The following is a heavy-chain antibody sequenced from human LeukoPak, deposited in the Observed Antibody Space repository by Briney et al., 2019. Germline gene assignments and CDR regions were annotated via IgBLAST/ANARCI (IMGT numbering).Heavy chain of an antibody. J-gene: IGHJ4*02. V-gene: IGHV4-61*02. CDR1: GGSISSGSYY. CDR3: AGGSSGWFEMGDYFDY. CDR2: IYTSGST. D-gene: IGHD6-19*01. Sequence: PSETLSLTCTVSGGSISSGSYYWSWIRQPAGKGLEWIGRIYTSGSTNYNPSLKSRVTISVDTSKNQFSLKLSSVTAADTAVYYCAGGSSGWFEMGDYFDYWGQGTLVTVSS.